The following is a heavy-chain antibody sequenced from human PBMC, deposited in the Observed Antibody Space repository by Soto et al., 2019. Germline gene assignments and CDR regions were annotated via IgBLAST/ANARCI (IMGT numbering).Heavy chain of an antibody. D-gene: IGHD6-13*01. V-gene: IGHV4-61*01. CDR3: ARGVRIAAAAAFDI. Sequence: SETLSLTCIVSGGSVSSGSYYWSWIRQPPGKGLEWIGYIYYSGSTNYNPSLKSRVTISVDTSKNQFSLKLSSVTAADTAVYYCARGVRIAAAAAFDIWGQGTMVTVSS. CDR1: GGSVSSGSYY. CDR2: IYYSGST. J-gene: IGHJ3*02.